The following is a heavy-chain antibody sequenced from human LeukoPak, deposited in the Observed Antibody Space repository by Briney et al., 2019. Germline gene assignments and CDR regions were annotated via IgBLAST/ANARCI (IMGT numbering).Heavy chain of an antibody. CDR1: GGSISSYY. Sequence: SETLSLTCTVSGGSISSYYWSWIRQPPGEGLGWIGFIYYSGGTNYNPSLQSRVTISVDTSKNQFSLKLSSVTAADTAVYYCARAQYGGYYGMDVWGQGTTVTVSS. V-gene: IGHV4-59*01. CDR2: IYYSGGT. CDR3: ARAQYGGYYGMDV. D-gene: IGHD2-8*01. J-gene: IGHJ6*02.